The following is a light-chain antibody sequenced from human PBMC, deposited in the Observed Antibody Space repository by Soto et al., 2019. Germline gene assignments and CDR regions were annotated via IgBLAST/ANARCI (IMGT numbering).Light chain of an antibody. CDR1: QSVTSY. Sequence: EIVLTQSPATLSLSPGERATLSCRASQSVTSYLAWYQQKPGQAPRLLIYDASNRATGIPARFSGSGSRTDFTLIISSLEPDDFAVYYCHQCGNSPLTFGGGTKVEIK. CDR2: DAS. J-gene: IGKJ4*01. CDR3: HQCGNSPLT. V-gene: IGKV3-11*01.